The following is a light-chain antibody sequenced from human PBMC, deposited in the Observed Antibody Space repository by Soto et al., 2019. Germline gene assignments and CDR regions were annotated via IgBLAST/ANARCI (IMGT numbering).Light chain of an antibody. Sequence: QSALTQPASVSGSPGQSITISCTGASSDIGNNYYVSWYQQHPGKAPKLIIYDVSNRPSGVSNRFSGSKSGNTASLTVSALQAEDEADYYCSSYTDRKHLVFGTGTKVTVL. J-gene: IGLJ1*01. CDR1: SSDIGNNYY. CDR3: SSYTDRKHLV. V-gene: IGLV2-14*01. CDR2: DVS.